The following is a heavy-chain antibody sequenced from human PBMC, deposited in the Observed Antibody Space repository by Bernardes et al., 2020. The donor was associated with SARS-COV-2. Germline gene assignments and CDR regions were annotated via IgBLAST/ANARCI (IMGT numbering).Heavy chain of an antibody. Sequence: GGSLRLSCAASGFTFGDYAMHWVRQAPGKGLEWVSGISWNSGSIGYADSVKGRFTISRDNAENSLYLQMNSLRAEDTALYYCAKADIPAVDYQFDYWGQGTLVTVSS. J-gene: IGHJ4*02. V-gene: IGHV3-9*01. CDR1: GFTFGDYA. CDR3: AKADIPAVDYQFDY. D-gene: IGHD6-13*01. CDR2: ISWNSGSI.